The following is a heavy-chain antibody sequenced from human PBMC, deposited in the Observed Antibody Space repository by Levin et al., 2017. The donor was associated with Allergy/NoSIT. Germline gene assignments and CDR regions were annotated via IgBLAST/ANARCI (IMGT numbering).Heavy chain of an antibody. CDR1: GFSFSSFG. J-gene: IGHJ4*02. CDR3: AKDVVFGTSSWALDY. D-gene: IGHD6-13*01. V-gene: IGHV3-30*18. CDR2: ISYDGNDK. Sequence: QTGESLKISCAASGFSFSSFGMHWVRQAPGKGLEWVAVISYDGNDKYYADSVKGRFTISRDNPKNTLFLQMNSLRTEDTAVYYCAKDVVFGTSSWALDYWGQGTLATVSS.